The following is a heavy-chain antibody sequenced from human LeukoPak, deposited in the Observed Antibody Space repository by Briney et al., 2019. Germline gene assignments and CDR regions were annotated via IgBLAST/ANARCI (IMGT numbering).Heavy chain of an antibody. CDR1: GFTFSSYA. CDR3: ARAKYDTSGYYYSGFDI. Sequence: GGSLRLSCAASGFTFSSYAMSWVRQAPGKGLEWVSVIYSGGSTYYADSVKGRFTISRDNSKNTLYLQMNSLRAEDTAVYYCARAKYDTSGYYYSGFDIWGQGTMVTVSS. V-gene: IGHV3-23*03. J-gene: IGHJ3*02. D-gene: IGHD3-22*01. CDR2: IYSGGST.